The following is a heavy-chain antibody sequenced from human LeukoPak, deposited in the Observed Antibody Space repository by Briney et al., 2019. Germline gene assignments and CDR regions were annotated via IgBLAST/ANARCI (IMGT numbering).Heavy chain of an antibody. J-gene: IGHJ3*02. CDR1: GFTFSSYS. CDR3: ARKVDPPYYDFWSGSSNDAFDI. V-gene: IGHV3-21*01. D-gene: IGHD3-3*01. CDR2: ISSSSSYI. Sequence: GGSLRLSCAASGFTFSSYSMNWVRQAPGKGLEWVSSISSSSSYIYYADSVKGRFTISRDNAKNSLYLQMNSLRAEDTAVYYCARKVDPPYYDFWSGSSNDAFDIWGQGTMVTVSS.